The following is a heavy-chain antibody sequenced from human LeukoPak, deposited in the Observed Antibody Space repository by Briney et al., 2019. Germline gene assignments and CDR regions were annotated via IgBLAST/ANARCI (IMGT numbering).Heavy chain of an antibody. V-gene: IGHV3-23*01. CDR1: GLTFSSYD. J-gene: IGHJ4*02. Sequence: GGSLRLSCAACGLTFSSYDMMWFRQAPGKGLDWLSGISGSGTRTYYAASVKGRFTVSRDNSENTLYMQMNSLRAEDTAVYYCAKGASAGNFANYWGQGTPVTVSS. D-gene: IGHD3-3*02. CDR2: ISGSGTRT. CDR3: AKGASAGNFANY.